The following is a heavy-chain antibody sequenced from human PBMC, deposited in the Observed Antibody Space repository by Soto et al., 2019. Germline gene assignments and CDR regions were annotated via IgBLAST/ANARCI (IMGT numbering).Heavy chain of an antibody. CDR2: ISSSSSTI. Sequence: GGSLRLSCAASGFFFTDDYMTWIRHAPGKGLEWISYISSSSSTIYYADSVKGRFTISRDNAKNSLHLQMNSLRAEDTSAYYCTRDASRDSSARGCFHPWGRGTLVTVSS. V-gene: IGHV3-11*04. J-gene: IGHJ5*02. CDR1: GFFFTDDY. D-gene: IGHD6-13*01. CDR3: TRDASRDSSARGCFHP.